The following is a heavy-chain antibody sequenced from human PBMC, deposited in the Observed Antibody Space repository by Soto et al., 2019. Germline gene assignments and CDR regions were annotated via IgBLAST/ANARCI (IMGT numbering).Heavy chain of an antibody. J-gene: IGHJ5*02. CDR3: ARDLRLLVPAAHNWFDP. D-gene: IGHD2-2*01. Sequence: SETLSLTCTVSGGSISSGSYYWSWIRQPPGKGLEWIGYIYYSGSTSYNPSLKSRVTISVDTSKNQFSLKLSSVTAADTAVYYCARDLRLLVPAAHNWFDPWGQGTLVTVSS. V-gene: IGHV4-61*01. CDR1: GGSISSGSYY. CDR2: IYYSGST.